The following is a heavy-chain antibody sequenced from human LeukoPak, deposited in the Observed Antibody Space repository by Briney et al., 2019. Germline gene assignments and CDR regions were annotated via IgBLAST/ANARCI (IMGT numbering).Heavy chain of an antibody. Sequence: SETLSLTCAVYGESFSGYYWSWIRQPPGKGLEWIGEINHSGSTNYNPSLKSRVTISVDTSKNQFSLKLSSVTAADTAVYYCARVEYSYGRYYFDYWGQGTLVTVSS. CDR3: ARVEYSYGRYYFDY. J-gene: IGHJ4*02. D-gene: IGHD5-18*01. CDR2: INHSGST. V-gene: IGHV4-34*01. CDR1: GESFSGYY.